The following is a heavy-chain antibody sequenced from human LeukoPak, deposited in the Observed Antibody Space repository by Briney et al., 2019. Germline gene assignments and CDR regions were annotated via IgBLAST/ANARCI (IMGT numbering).Heavy chain of an antibody. J-gene: IGHJ4*02. CDR3: ARRYFDY. V-gene: IGHV3-7*03. CDR1: GFTISSYW. CDR2: IKQDGSEE. Sequence: GGSLRLSCVASGFTISSYWMHWVRQAPGKGLEWVANIKQDGSEEYYVDSVKGRFTISRDNAKNSLYLQMNSLRAENTAVYYCARRYFDYWGQGILVTVSS.